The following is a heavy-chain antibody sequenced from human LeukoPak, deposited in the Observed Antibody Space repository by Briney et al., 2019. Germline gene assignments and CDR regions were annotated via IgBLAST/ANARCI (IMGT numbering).Heavy chain of an antibody. J-gene: IGHJ4*02. CDR1: GFTFSHHG. V-gene: IGHV3-7*01. Sequence: GGSLRLSCAASGFTFSHHGMHWVRQAPGKGLEWVAFINQDGSHKYSVDSVKGRFSLSRDNAKNSLYLQMNSLRVEDTAIYYCARAGDYYFHYWGQGTLVTVSS. CDR3: ARAGDYYFHY. D-gene: IGHD4-17*01. CDR2: INQDGSHK.